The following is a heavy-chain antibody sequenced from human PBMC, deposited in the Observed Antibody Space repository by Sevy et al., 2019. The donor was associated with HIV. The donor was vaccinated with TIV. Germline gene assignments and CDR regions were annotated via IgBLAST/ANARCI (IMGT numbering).Heavy chain of an antibody. CDR2: INTSNSTTTI. CDR3: ARAAGWYDA. V-gene: IGHV3-11*01. Sequence: GGSLRLSCAASGFTFNDYNLSWIRQAPGKGLEWVSYINTSNSTTTIYYADSVRGRFTICKDNAKKAIYLQINSRGVDDTAVYYCARAAGWYDAWGQGTLVTVSS. CDR1: GFTFNDYN. J-gene: IGHJ5*02.